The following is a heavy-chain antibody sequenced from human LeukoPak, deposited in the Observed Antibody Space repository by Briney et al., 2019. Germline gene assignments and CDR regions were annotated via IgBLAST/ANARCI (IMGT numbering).Heavy chain of an antibody. CDR3: ARQGDPGGSYYRYYYGMDV. J-gene: IGHJ6*02. CDR2: IYYSGST. D-gene: IGHD1-26*01. Sequence: SETLSLTCTVSGGSISSYYWSWIRQPPGKGLEWIGYIYYSGSTNYNPSLKSRVTISVDTSKNQFSLKLSSVTAADTAVYYCARQGDPGGSYYRYYYGMDVWGQGTTVTVSS. CDR1: GGSISSYY. V-gene: IGHV4-59*08.